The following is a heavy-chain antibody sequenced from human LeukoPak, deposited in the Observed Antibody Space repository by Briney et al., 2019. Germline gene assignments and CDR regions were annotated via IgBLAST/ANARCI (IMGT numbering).Heavy chain of an antibody. CDR1: GGSFSGYY. J-gene: IGHJ5*02. V-gene: IGHV4-34*01. D-gene: IGHD2-15*01. CDR2: INHSGST. Sequence: SETLSLTCAVYGGSFSGYYWSWIRQPPGKGLEWIGEINHSGSTNYNPSLKSRVTISVDTSKNQFFLKLSSVTAADTAVYYCARGRAYCSGGSCYRTPFDPWGQGTLVTVSS. CDR3: ARGRAYCSGGSCYRTPFDP.